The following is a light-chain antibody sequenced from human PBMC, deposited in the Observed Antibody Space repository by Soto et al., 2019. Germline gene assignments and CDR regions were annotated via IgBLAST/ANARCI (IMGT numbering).Light chain of an antibody. Sequence: DIQMTQFPSTLSASVGDRVTITCRASQTTNTWLAWYQQKPGTAPKLLIYADSSLEGGVSSRFSASGSGTEVTLTISSLQPDDLATYYCQQYISYPYTFGQGTKVEIK. CDR3: QQYISYPYT. CDR1: QTTNTW. J-gene: IGKJ2*01. CDR2: ADS. V-gene: IGKV1-5*01.